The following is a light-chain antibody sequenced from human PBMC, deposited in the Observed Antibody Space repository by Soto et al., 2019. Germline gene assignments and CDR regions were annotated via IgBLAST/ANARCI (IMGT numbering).Light chain of an antibody. Sequence: AIQLTQSPSSLSASVGDRVTITCRASQDISNTLAWYHQKPGKAPKLLIYDASSLQSGVPSRFSGSGSGTDFTLTISSLQPEDFATYYCQQFISYPITFGQGTRLEIK. CDR3: QQFISYPIT. CDR1: QDISNT. J-gene: IGKJ5*01. CDR2: DAS. V-gene: IGKV1-13*02.